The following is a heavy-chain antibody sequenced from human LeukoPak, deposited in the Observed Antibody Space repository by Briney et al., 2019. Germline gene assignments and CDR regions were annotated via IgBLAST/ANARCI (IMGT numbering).Heavy chain of an antibody. CDR1: GGSISSGSYY. CDR3: AKSGGYGLIDY. CDR2: IYYSGTT. Sequence: SETLSLTCTVSGGSISSGSYYWVWIRQPPGKGLEWIGTIYYSGTTYYNPSLKSRVTISVDTSKNQFSLRLSSVTAADTAIYYCAKSGGYGLIDYWGQGTLVTVSS. J-gene: IGHJ4*02. V-gene: IGHV4-39*01. D-gene: IGHD1-26*01.